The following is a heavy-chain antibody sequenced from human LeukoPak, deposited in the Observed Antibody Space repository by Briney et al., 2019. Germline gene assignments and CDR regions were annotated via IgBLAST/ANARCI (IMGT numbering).Heavy chain of an antibody. CDR2: IQSDGSST. CDR3: VRGAPFDF. J-gene: IGHJ4*02. Sequence: PGGSLRLSCAASGFSFGSYWMHWVRRAPGKGLVWVSRIQSDGSSTDCAVSVRGRFTISRDNAKNMLFLQMNSLRAEDTAIYYCVRGAPFDFWGQGTLVTVSS. CDR1: GFSFGSYW. V-gene: IGHV3-74*01.